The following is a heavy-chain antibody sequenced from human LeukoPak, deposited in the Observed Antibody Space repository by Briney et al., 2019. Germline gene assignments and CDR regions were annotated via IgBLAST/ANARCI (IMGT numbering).Heavy chain of an antibody. V-gene: IGHV3-7*01. Sequence: PGGSLRLSCAASGFIFSTTWMNWVRQAPGKGLEWVANIKQDGSEKNYVDSVKGRFTSSRDNAKNSLYLQMNRLRVEDTAVYYCARGYWNFGLWGRGTQVTVSS. CDR1: GFIFSTTW. J-gene: IGHJ2*01. CDR2: IKQDGSEK. CDR3: ARGYWNFGL.